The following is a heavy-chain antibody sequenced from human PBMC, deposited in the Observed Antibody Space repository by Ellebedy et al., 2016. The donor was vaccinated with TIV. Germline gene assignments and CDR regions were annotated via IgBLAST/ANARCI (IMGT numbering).Heavy chain of an antibody. Sequence: AASVKVSCKVSGYTLTELSMHWVRQAPGKGLEWMGGVDPEDGETINAQKFQGRVTMTEDTSTDTDYMELSSLRSEDTAVYYCATESLRSNNDAFDIWGQGTMVTVSS. D-gene: IGHD4-17*01. CDR2: VDPEDGET. CDR1: GYTLTELS. J-gene: IGHJ3*02. V-gene: IGHV1-24*01. CDR3: ATESLRSNNDAFDI.